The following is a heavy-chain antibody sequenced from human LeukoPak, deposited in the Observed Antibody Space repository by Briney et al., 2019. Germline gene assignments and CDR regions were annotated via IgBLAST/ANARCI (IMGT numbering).Heavy chain of an antibody. CDR2: INHSGST. CDR3: ASLGSMGYGYVRYYGMDV. J-gene: IGHJ6*02. CDR1: GFTFSSYA. D-gene: IGHD5-18*01. Sequence: PGGSLRLSCAASGFTFSSYAMSWVRQAPGKGLEWIGEINHSGSTNYNPSLKSRVTISVDTSKNQFSLKLSSVTAADTAVYYCASLGSMGYGYVRYYGMDVWGQGTTVTVSS. V-gene: IGHV4-34*01.